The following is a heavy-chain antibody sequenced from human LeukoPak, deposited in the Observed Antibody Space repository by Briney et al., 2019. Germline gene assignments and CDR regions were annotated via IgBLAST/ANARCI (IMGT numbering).Heavy chain of an antibody. CDR3: ARSPHILTGENFDF. J-gene: IGHJ4*02. CDR1: GYTFTDDY. Sequence: PGGSLRLSCKASGYTFTDDYIHWVRQAPGQGLEWMGWINVNSGGTNYAQKFYARVTMTRDTSISTAYMELSRLRSDDTAVFYCARSPHILTGENFDFWGQGTLVTVSS. V-gene: IGHV1-2*02. CDR2: INVNSGGT. D-gene: IGHD3-9*01.